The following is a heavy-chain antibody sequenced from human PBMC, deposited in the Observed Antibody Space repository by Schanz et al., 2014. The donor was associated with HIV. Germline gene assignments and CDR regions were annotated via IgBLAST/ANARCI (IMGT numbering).Heavy chain of an antibody. CDR1: GGSFRGYY. J-gene: IGHJ4*01. CDR3: ARGDFGGNSVDY. Sequence: QVQLQQWGAGLLKPSETLNLTCAVYGGSFRGYYWTWIRQFPGVGLEWIGGVRHTGGTNYNPSLQRGVAMSMDRSKTQFPLTLNSVTAADTAVYFCARGDFGGNSVDYWGHGNLVTVSA. CDR2: VRHTGGT. V-gene: IGHV4-34*01. D-gene: IGHD2-21*02.